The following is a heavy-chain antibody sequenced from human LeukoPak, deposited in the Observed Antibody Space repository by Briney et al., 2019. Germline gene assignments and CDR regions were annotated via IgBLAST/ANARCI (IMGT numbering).Heavy chain of an antibody. D-gene: IGHD5-18*01. CDR2: IYYSGGT. J-gene: IGHJ4*02. CDR3: ARAWDTAMVDY. V-gene: IGHV4-30-4*08. CDR1: GGSISSGDYY. Sequence: SQTLSLTCTVSGGSISSGDYYWSWIRQPPGKGLEWIGYIYYSGGTYYNPSLKSRVTISVDTSKNQFSLKLSSVTAADTAVYYCARAWDTAMVDYWGQGTLVTVSS.